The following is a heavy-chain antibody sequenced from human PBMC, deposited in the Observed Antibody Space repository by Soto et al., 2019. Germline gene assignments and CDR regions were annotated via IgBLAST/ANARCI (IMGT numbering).Heavy chain of an antibody. CDR1: TDSMRTYS. CDR2: VYHTGRT. Sequence: QVQLQESGPGLVRPAETLSLICSVSTDSMRTYSWTWIRQSPGKGLEWIGYVYHTGRTEYNHSLESRVTISIDMSKKQFSLQPTSVTAADTAVYFCARDDTTGLLEFWGQGTLVTVSS. CDR3: ARDDTTGLLEF. J-gene: IGHJ4*02. V-gene: IGHV4-59*01.